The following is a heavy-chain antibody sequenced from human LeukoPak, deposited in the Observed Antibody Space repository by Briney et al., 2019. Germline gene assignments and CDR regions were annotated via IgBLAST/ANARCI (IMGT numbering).Heavy chain of an antibody. D-gene: IGHD2-2*03. Sequence: GGSLRLSCAASGFTFTNHGMSWVRQALGKGLEWVSAITGSGDRTYYADSVKGRFTISRDNSKNTLYLQMNSLRAEDTALYYCAKDRMDPVNYWGQGTLVTVSS. V-gene: IGHV3-23*01. CDR2: ITGSGDRT. CDR3: AKDRMDPVNY. CDR1: GFTFTNHG. J-gene: IGHJ4*02.